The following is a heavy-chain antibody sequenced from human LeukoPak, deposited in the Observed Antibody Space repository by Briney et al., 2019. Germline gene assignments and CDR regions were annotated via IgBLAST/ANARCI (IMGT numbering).Heavy chain of an antibody. CDR2: ISAYNGNT. D-gene: IGHD2-21*02. CDR1: GYTFTSYG. V-gene: IGHV1-18*01. Sequence: ASVKVSCKASGYTFTSYGISWVRQAPGQGLEWMGWISAYNGNTNYAQKLQGRVTMTTDTSTSTAYMELRSLRSDDTAVYYCARDNPPPYCGGDCYHQAFDYWGQGTLVTVSS. J-gene: IGHJ4*02. CDR3: ARDNPPPYCGGDCYHQAFDY.